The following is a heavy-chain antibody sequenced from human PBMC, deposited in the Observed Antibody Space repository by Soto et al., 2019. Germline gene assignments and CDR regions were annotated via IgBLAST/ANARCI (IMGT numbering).Heavy chain of an antibody. V-gene: IGHV4-4*02. CDR1: GGSISSSNW. D-gene: IGHD2-15*01. CDR3: ARTVVAEGPYFDY. J-gene: IGHJ4*02. Sequence: QVQLQESGPGLVKPSGTLSLTCAVSGGSISSSNWWSWVRQPPGKGLEWIGEIYHSGSTNYNPSLTRRVTISVDKSKNQCSLKLSSVTAAATAVYYCARTVVAEGPYFDYWGQGTLVTVSS. CDR2: IYHSGST.